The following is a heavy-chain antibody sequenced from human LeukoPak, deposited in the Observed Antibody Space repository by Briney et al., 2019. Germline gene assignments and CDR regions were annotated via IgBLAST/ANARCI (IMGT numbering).Heavy chain of an antibody. CDR2: IGTAGDT. D-gene: IGHD2-15*01. J-gene: IGHJ3*02. CDR1: GFTFSSYD. CDR3: ARGSGGAFDI. V-gene: IGHV3-13*01. Sequence: GGSLRLSCAASGFTFSSYDMLWVRQATGKGLEWVSAIGTAGDTYYPGSVKGRFTISRENAKNYLYLQMNSLRAGDTAVYYCARGSGGAFDIWGQGEMVTVSS.